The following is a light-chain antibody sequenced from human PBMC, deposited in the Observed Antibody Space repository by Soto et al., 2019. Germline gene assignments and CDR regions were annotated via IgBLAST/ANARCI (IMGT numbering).Light chain of an antibody. J-gene: IGKJ1*01. CDR3: QQRSNWPPWT. CDR2: DAS. V-gene: IGKV3-11*01. Sequence: EIVLTQSPATLSLSPGERATLSCRASQSVGTYLAWYQQKPGQAPRLLIYDASNRATGIPARFSGSGSGTDFTLTISSLEPEDFAVYYCQQRSNWPPWTFGHGTKVEIK. CDR1: QSVGTY.